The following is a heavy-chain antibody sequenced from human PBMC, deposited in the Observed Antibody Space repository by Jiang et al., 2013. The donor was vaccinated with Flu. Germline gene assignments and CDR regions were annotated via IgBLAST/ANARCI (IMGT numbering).Heavy chain of an antibody. CDR1: GFTFSNYA. CDR3: AKDAVAANGVYDAFDI. J-gene: IGHJ3*02. V-gene: IGHV3-23*01. CDR2: IAGVGGHT. D-gene: IGHD6-19*01. Sequence: VQLLESGGGLVQPGGSLRLSCAASGFTFSNYAMSWVRQAPGKGLEWVSTIAGVGGHTDYADSVKGRFTISRDNSKNTFWLQMDSLRAEDTAVYFCAKDAVAANGVYDAFDIWGQGTMVTVSS.